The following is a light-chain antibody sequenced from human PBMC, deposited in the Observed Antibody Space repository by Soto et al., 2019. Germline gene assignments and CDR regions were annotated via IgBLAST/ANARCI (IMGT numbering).Light chain of an antibody. CDR3: QQYGSSRWIT. CDR2: DSS. Sequence: EVELTQSPATLSLSPGETATLSCRASQSVDKFLAWYQQRPGQPPRLLIFDSSNRATGVPVRFSGSGSGTVFTLTIGSLEPEDSAVYYCQQYGSSRWITFGQGTRLEIK. CDR1: QSVDKF. V-gene: IGKV3-11*01. J-gene: IGKJ5*01.